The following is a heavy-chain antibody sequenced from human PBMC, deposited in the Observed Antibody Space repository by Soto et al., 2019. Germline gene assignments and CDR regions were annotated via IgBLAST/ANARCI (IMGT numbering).Heavy chain of an antibody. V-gene: IGHV1-18*01. Sequence: QVQLVLSGAEVKKHGASVKVSCKASGYTFITYGISWVRQAPGQGLEWMGWISSYNGNTNYAQKLQGRVTMTTDTSTTTAYMELRSLRSDDTAVYYCARDRPTSSIRARDYYYAMDVWGQGTTVTVSS. CDR1: GYTFITYG. D-gene: IGHD6-6*01. CDR3: ARDRPTSSIRARDYYYAMDV. CDR2: ISSYNGNT. J-gene: IGHJ6*02.